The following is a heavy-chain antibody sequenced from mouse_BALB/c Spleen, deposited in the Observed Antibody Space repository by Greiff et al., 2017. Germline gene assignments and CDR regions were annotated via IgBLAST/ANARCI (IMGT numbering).Heavy chain of an antibody. J-gene: IGHJ4*01. CDR2: ISSGGSYT. Sequence: EVQLVESGGGLVKPGGSLKLSCAASGFTFSSYTMSWVRQTPEKRLEWVATISSGGSYTYYPDSVKGRFTISRDNAKNTLYLQMSSLKSEDTAMYYCTRDPAGTVAMDYWGQGTSVTVSS. CDR3: TRDPAGTVAMDY. V-gene: IGHV5-6-4*01. CDR1: GFTFSSYT. D-gene: IGHD4-1*01.